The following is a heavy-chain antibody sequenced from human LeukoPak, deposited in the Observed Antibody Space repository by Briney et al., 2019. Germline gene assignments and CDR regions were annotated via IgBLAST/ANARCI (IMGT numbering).Heavy chain of an antibody. CDR1: GGSVSSGSYY. CDR3: ARGTVPPLSFDY. D-gene: IGHD1-1*01. Sequence: SETLSLTCTVSGGSVSSGSYYWSWIRQPPGKGLEWIGYIYYSGSTNYNPSLKSRVTISVDTSKNQSSLKLSSVTAADTAVYYCARGTVPPLSFDYWGQGTLVTVSS. J-gene: IGHJ4*02. CDR2: IYYSGST. V-gene: IGHV4-61*01.